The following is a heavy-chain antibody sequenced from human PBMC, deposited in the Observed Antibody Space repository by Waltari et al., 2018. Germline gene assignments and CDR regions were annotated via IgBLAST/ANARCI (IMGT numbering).Heavy chain of an antibody. CDR2: VRGSGAST. V-gene: IGHV3-23*04. J-gene: IGHJ4*02. D-gene: IGHD3-10*01. CDR3: AKDVEVQGIIPYY. CDR1: GFTFSTYA. Sequence: EVQLVESGGGLVQPGVSLRLSGGASGFTFSTYAMTWVRQAPGKGLEWVSAVRGSGASTYYADSVKGRFTISRDNSKNTLYLQMNSLRAEDTAVYYCAKDVEVQGIIPYYWGQGTLVTVSS.